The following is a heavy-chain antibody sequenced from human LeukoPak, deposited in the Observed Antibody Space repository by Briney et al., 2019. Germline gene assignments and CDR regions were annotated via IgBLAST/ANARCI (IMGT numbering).Heavy chain of an antibody. CDR1: GGSISSYY. V-gene: IGHV4-59*01. D-gene: IGHD3-16*01. J-gene: IGHJ6*03. CDR3: ARETSQKGAHYMDV. Sequence: SETLSLTCTVSGGSISSYYWNWIRQPPGKRLEWIGYFYNSGSTNYNPSLKGRVTISVDTSKNQFSLELSSVTAADTAVYYCARETSQKGAHYMDVWGKGTTVTISS. CDR2: FYNSGST.